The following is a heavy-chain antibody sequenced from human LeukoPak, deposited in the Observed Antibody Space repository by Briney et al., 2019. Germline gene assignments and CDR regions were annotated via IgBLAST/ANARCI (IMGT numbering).Heavy chain of an antibody. J-gene: IGHJ5*02. CDR2: MNPNSGNT. Sequence: GASMKVSCKASGYTFTSYDINWVRQATGQGLEWMGWMNPNSGNTGYAQKFQGRVTMTRNTSISTAYMELSSLRSEDTAVYYCARQRAWGRPDPVNWFDPWGQGTLVTVSS. D-gene: IGHD7-27*01. V-gene: IGHV1-8*01. CDR3: ARQRAWGRPDPVNWFDP. CDR1: GYTFTSYD.